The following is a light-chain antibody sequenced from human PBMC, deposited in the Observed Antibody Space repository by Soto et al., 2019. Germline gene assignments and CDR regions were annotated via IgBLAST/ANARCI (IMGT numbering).Light chain of an antibody. Sequence: EIVMTQSPATLSVSPVECATLCFRASQGIGSTLAWYQQKPGQAPRLLIHGASTRATGFPGRFSGSGSGTDFTLTISRLEPEDFAVYYCQQYGRSVPITFGQGTRLEIK. CDR3: QQYGRSVPIT. V-gene: IGKV3-20*01. J-gene: IGKJ5*01. CDR1: QGIGST. CDR2: GAS.